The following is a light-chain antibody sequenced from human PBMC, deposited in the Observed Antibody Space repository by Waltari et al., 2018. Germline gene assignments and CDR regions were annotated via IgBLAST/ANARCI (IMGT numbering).Light chain of an antibody. CDR2: SAS. CDR1: QSVSSY. CDR3: QQYNDRRT. J-gene: IGKJ1*01. V-gene: IGKV3-15*01. Sequence: EIVMTPSPATLSVSPGETATLSCRASQSVSSYAAWYQQKPGQAPRPLIYSASTRATGIPARFSGSGSGTEFTLTISSLQSEDFAVYYCQQYNDRRTFGQGTKVEI.